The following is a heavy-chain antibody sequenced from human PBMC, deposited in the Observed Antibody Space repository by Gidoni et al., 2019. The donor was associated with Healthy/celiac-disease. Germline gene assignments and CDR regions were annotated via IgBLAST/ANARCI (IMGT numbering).Heavy chain of an antibody. V-gene: IGHV3-30*04. CDR1: GFTFRSYA. CDR2: ISYDGSNK. J-gene: IGHJ6*02. D-gene: IGHD6-6*01. Sequence: QVQLVESGGGVAQPGRYLRLSCAASGFTFRSYALHRVRQAPGKGLEWLAVISYDGSNKYYADSVKGRFTSSRDNSKNTLYLQMNSLRAEDAAVYYCARETRERAARWDYYYYCMDVWGQGTTVTVSS. CDR3: ARETRERAARWDYYYYCMDV.